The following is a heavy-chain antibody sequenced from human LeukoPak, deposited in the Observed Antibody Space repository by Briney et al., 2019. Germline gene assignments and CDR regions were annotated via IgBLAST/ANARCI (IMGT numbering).Heavy chain of an antibody. CDR1: GFTFSSYA. J-gene: IGHJ4*02. CDR2: ISYDGSNK. CDR3: ARLWRWFGDQKRYFDY. V-gene: IGHV3-30-3*01. Sequence: GGSLRLSCAASGFTFSSYAMHWVRQAPGKGLEGVTVISYDGSNKYYADSVKGRFTISRDNSKNTLYLQMNSLRAEDTAVYYCARLWRWFGDQKRYFDYWGQGTLVTVSS. D-gene: IGHD3-10*01.